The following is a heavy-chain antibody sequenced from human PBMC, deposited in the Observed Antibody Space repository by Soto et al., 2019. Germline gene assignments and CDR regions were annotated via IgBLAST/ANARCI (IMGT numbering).Heavy chain of an antibody. Sequence: GGSLRLSCAASGFTFSGQWMSWVRQAPGKGLEWVANINQDGSEKNYVDSVKGRFSISRDNARNSLYLQMSDLRVEDTAVYYCARAERWGQGTLVTVSS. CDR1: GFTFSGQW. J-gene: IGHJ4*02. CDR2: INQDGSEK. V-gene: IGHV3-7*04. CDR3: ARAER.